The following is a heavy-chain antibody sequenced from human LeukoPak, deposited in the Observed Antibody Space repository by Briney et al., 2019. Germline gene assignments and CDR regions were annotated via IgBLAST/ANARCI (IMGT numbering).Heavy chain of an antibody. V-gene: IGHV4-30-4*01. CDR2: IYYSGST. Sequence: SETLSLTCTVSGGSISSGDYYWSWIRQPPGKGLEWIGYIYYSGSTYYNPSLKSRVTISVDTSKNQFSLKLSSVTAADTAVYYCARTVTTPYWYFDLWGRGTLVTVSS. CDR1: GGSISSGDYY. CDR3: ARTVTTPYWYFDL. J-gene: IGHJ2*01. D-gene: IGHD4-17*01.